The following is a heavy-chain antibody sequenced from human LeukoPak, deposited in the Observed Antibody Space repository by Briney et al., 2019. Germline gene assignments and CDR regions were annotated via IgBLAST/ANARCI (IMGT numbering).Heavy chain of an antibody. CDR2: IIPILGIA. J-gene: IGHJ6*02. Sequence: ASVKVSCKASGGTFSGYAISWVRQAPGQGLEWMGRIIPILGIANYAQKFQGRVTITADKSTSTAYMELSSLRSEDTAVYYCATRAAWDYYYYGMDVWGQGTTVTVSS. CDR3: ATRAAWDYYYYGMDV. CDR1: GGTFSGYA. V-gene: IGHV1-69*04. D-gene: IGHD6-25*01.